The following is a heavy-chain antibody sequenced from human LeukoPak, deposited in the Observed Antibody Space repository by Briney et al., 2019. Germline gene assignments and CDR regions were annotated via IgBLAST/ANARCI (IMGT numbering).Heavy chain of an antibody. CDR2: ISGRTGGT. V-gene: IGHV3-23*01. D-gene: IGHD5-12*01. CDR1: GFTFNSNA. J-gene: IGHJ4*02. Sequence: GSLTLSCAASGFTFNSNAMSWVRQAPGKGLEWVSAISGRTGGTYYADSVKGRFTISRDDSKSTLYLQMDSLRAEDTAVYYCAKCGNSGCHLIDSWGPGELVTVSS. CDR3: AKCGNSGCHLIDS.